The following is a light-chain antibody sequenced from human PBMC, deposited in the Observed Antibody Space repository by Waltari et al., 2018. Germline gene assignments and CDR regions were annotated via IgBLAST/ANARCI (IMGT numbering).Light chain of an antibody. V-gene: IGLV1-44*01. CDR3: AAWDDSLNGVV. CDR2: SNN. Sequence: QSVLTQPPSASGTPGQRVTIPCSGSSSNTGSKTVTWYQQLPGTAPKLLIYSNNQRPSGVPDRFSGSKSGTSASLAISGLQSEDEADYYCAAWDDSLNGVVFGGGTKLTVL. CDR1: SSNTGSKT. J-gene: IGLJ2*01.